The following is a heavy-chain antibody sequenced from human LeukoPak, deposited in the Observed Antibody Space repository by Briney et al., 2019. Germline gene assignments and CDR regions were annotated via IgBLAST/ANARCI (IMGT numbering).Heavy chain of an antibody. CDR2: ISAYNGNT. V-gene: IGHV1-18*01. CDR1: GHTFTSYG. Sequence: ASVKVSCKASGHTFTSYGISWVRQAPGQGLEWMGWISAYNGNTNYAQKLQGRVTMTTDTSTSTAYMELRSLRSDDTAVYYCARAELDDYGDYYWYFDLWGRGTLVTVSS. J-gene: IGHJ2*01. D-gene: IGHD4-17*01. CDR3: ARAELDDYGDYYWYFDL.